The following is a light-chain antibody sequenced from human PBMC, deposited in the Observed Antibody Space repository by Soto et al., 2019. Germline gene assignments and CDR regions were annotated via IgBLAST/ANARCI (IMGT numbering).Light chain of an antibody. CDR3: QQSYSPPRT. Sequence: DIKMSQSPASLSVSVGERATLSCRASQSISSYLNWYQQKPGKAPKLLIYAASSLQSGVPSRFSGSGSGTDFTLTISSLQPEDVAAYCAQQSYSPPRTFGQGTKLDIK. CDR2: AAS. CDR1: QSISSY. J-gene: IGKJ1*01. V-gene: IGKV1-39*01.